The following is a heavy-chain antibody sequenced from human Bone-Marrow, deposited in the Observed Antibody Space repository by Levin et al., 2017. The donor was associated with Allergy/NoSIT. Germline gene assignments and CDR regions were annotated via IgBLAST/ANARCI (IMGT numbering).Heavy chain of an antibody. Sequence: PAGGSLRLSCAASGFTFSNYWMHWVRQTPGKGLVWVSRINTDGSITTYGESVTGRVTISRDNAKNTLYLEMNSLRVEDTAVYYCARIGSTAAAHSGLGFWGKGTLVTVSS. D-gene: IGHD6-25*01. CDR3: ARIGSTAAAHSGLGF. J-gene: IGHJ4*02. V-gene: IGHV3-74*01. CDR1: GFTFSNYW. CDR2: INTDGSIT.